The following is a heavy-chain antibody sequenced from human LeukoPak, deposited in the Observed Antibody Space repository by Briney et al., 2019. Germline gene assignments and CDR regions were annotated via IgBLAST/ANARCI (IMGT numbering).Heavy chain of an antibody. CDR3: AREGIVVAGTVSDY. D-gene: IGHD6-19*01. CDR2: INPNSGGT. CDR1: GYTFTGYY. V-gene: IGHV1-2*02. J-gene: IGHJ4*02. Sequence: ASVKVSCKASGYTFTGYYIHWVRQAPGQGLEWMGWINPNSGGTNYAQKFQGRVTMTRDTSISTAYMELSRLRSDDTAVYYCAREGIVVAGTVSDYWGQGTLVTVSS.